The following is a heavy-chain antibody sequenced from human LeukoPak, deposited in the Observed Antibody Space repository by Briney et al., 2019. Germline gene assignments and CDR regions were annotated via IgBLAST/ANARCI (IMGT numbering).Heavy chain of an antibody. Sequence: PGRSLRLSCAASGFTFNIYAMHWVRQAPGKGLEWVAVISYDGSDKYYADSVKGRFTISRDNSKNTLYLQMNSLRVEDTAVYDCARRWSFDHWGQGTLVTVSS. V-gene: IGHV3-30*04. CDR2: ISYDGSDK. CDR1: GFTFNIYA. D-gene: IGHD6-13*01. CDR3: ARRWSFDH. J-gene: IGHJ4*02.